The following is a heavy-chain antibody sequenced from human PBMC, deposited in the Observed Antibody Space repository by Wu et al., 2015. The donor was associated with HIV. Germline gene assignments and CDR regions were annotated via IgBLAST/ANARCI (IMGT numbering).Heavy chain of an antibody. V-gene: IGHV1-24*01. CDR2: FSPADGET. J-gene: IGHJ4*02. D-gene: IGHD6-13*01. Sequence: QVQLIQSGAEVKKPGASVKVSCKVSGYFVSKISMHWVRQAPGKGLEWMGGFSPADGETIYAQKFQGRVTITEDISTDTAYMEVSSLRSEDTAVYYCLTGIATADTTFFFDYWGQGRLVTVSS. CDR3: LTGIATADTTFFFDY. CDR1: GYFVSKIS.